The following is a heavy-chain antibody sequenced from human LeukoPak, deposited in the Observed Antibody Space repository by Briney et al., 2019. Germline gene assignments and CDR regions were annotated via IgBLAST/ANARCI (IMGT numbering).Heavy chain of an antibody. D-gene: IGHD3-3*01. V-gene: IGHV4-4*09. J-gene: IGHJ6*03. CDR1: GGSISSFS. CDR3: AILSSGYYDFWSGSYRKSYYYYMDV. CDR2: IYTSGNT. Sequence: SDTLSLTCTVSGGSISSFSWSWVRQPPGKGLEWIGHIYTSGNTNYNPSLKSRVTISVDTSQNHFSLKLSSVIAADTAVYYCAILSSGYYDFWSGSYRKSYYYYMDVWGKGTTVTVSS.